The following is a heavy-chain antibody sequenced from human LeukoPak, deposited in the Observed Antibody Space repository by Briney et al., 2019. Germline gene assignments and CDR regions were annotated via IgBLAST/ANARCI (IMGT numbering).Heavy chain of an antibody. J-gene: IGHJ4*02. CDR1: GYTFTGYY. V-gene: IGHV1-2*02. Sequence: ASVKVSCKASGYTFTGYYMHWVRQAPGQGLEWMGWINPNSGGTNYAQKFQGRVTMTRDTSISTAYMELSRLRSDDAAVYYCARGNRGYCSGGSCYFGFYWGQGTLVTVSS. CDR3: ARGNRGYCSGGSCYFGFY. CDR2: INPNSGGT. D-gene: IGHD2-15*01.